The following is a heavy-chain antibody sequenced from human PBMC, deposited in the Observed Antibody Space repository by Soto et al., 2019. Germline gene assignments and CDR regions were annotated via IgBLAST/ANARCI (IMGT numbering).Heavy chain of an antibody. D-gene: IGHD1-26*01. CDR2: IYYSGST. J-gene: IGHJ4*02. Sequence: QVQLQESGPGLVKPSETLSLTCTVSGGSISSWYWSWIRQPPGKGLEWIGYIYYSGSTNYNPSLKSQVTISVDTSKNQFSLKLSSVTAADTAVYYCARRYGSAIDYWGQGTLVTVSS. V-gene: IGHV4-59*08. CDR3: ARRYGSAIDY. CDR1: GGSISSWY.